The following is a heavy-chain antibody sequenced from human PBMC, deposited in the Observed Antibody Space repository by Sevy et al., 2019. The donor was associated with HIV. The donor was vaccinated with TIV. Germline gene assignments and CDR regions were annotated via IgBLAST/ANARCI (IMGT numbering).Heavy chain of an antibody. CDR3: AIYYYAILTASYYFDY. D-gene: IGHD3-9*01. CDR2: IWYNGSNK. Sequence: GGSLRLSCAASGFTFSSYGMHWVRQAPGKGLEWVAVIWYNGSNKYYADSVKGRFTISRETSKNTLYMQMNSLRAEDTAVYYCAIYYYAILTASYYFDYWGQGTLVTVSS. V-gene: IGHV3-33*01. J-gene: IGHJ4*02. CDR1: GFTFSSYG.